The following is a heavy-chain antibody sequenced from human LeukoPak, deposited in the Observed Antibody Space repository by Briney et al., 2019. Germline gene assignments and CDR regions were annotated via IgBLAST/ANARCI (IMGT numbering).Heavy chain of an antibody. J-gene: IGHJ4*02. CDR2: FDPEDGET. Sequence: GASVKVSCKVSGYTLTELSLHWVRQAPGKGLEWMGGFDPEDGETIYAQKFQGRVTMTEDTSTDTAYMELSSPRSEDTAVYYCATNTYYYDSSGYYKFDYWGQGTLVTVSS. V-gene: IGHV1-24*01. D-gene: IGHD3-22*01. CDR1: GYTLTELS. CDR3: ATNTYYYDSSGYYKFDY.